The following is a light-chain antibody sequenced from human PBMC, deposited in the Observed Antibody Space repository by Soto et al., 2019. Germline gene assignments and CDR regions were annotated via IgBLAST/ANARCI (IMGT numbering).Light chain of an antibody. Sequence: DIQMTHSASSLSASVGYRVTITCQASQDISNYLNWYQQKPGKAPKLLIYDASNLETGVPSRFSGSGSGTDFTFTISSLQPEDIATYYCQQYDKLPPITFGQGTRLEI. CDR2: DAS. CDR3: QQYDKLPPIT. V-gene: IGKV1-33*01. CDR1: QDISNY. J-gene: IGKJ5*01.